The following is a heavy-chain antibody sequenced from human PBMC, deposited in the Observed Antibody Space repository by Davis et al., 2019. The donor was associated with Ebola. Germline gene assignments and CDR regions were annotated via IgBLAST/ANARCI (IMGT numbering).Heavy chain of an antibody. CDR3: AKGSLYGSRSVTAGIDV. CDR2: ISSSGSA. D-gene: IGHD4-17*01. J-gene: IGHJ6*02. CDR1: GFPLITYS. V-gene: IGHV3-23*01. Sequence: PGGSLRLSCAASGFPLITYSMTWVRQAPGKGLEWVSGISSSGSAYYADSVKGRFTFSRDNSKNTLYLQMNSLRAEDTALYYCAKGSLYGSRSVTAGIDVWGQGTTVTVSS.